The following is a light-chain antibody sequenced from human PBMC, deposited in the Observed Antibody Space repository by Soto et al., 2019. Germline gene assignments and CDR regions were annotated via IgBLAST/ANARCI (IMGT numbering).Light chain of an antibody. CDR1: QSVDSY. CDR2: DAS. V-gene: IGKV3-11*01. J-gene: IGKJ5*01. Sequence: VLTQYPATLSLSPGDRATGSCMASQSVDSYLAWYQQKPGQAPRLLIYDASNRATGIPARFSGSGSGTDFTLTISSLEPEDFAVYYCQQHGNWPPITFGQGTRLDI. CDR3: QQHGNWPPIT.